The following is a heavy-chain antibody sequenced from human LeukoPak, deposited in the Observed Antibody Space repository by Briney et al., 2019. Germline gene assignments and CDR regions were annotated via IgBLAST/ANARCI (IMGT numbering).Heavy chain of an antibody. CDR1: GGSISSSSYY. D-gene: IGHD1-26*01. Sequence: PSETLSLTCTVSGGSISSSSYYWGWIRQPPGKGLEWIGSIYYSGSTYYNPSLKSRVTISVDTSKNQFSLKLSSVTAADTAVYYCAREMNSGSYYDYYGMDVWGQGTTVTVSS. CDR2: IYYSGST. J-gene: IGHJ6*02. V-gene: IGHV4-39*07. CDR3: AREMNSGSYYDYYGMDV.